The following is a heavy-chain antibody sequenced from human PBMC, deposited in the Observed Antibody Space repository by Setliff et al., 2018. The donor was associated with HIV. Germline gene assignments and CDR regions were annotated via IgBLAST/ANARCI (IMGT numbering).Heavy chain of an antibody. V-gene: IGHV3-7*01. CDR1: GFTFGSYW. J-gene: IGHJ2*01. Sequence: PGGSRRRSCAAAGFTFGSYWMSWVRQAPGKGLEWVANIKQDGSEKYYVDSVKGRFTISRDNAKNSLYLQMNSLRAEDTAVYYCARDPYPYADYGDWYFDLWGRGTLVTVSS. CDR2: IKQDGSEK. D-gene: IGHD4-17*01. CDR3: ARDPYPYADYGDWYFDL.